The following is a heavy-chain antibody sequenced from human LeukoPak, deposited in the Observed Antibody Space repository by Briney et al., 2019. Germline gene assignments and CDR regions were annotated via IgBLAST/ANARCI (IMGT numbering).Heavy chain of an antibody. CDR1: GLTFTTYE. D-gene: IGHD3-22*01. Sequence: GGCLRLSSAHSGLTFTTYEMSCVCQAAGKGWGWVSYISSSSSSICYTESVKARFTTSRDNAKNSLYQHMNSLRGEDTAVYNCAKKHYYDSSGYYAPESALGSWGQGNLVTVSS. J-gene: IGHJ4*02. CDR2: ISSSSSSI. CDR3: AKKHYYDSSGYYAPESALGS. V-gene: IGHV3-48*03.